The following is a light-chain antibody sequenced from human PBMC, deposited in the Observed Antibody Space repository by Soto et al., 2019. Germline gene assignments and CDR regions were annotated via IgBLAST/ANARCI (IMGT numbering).Light chain of an antibody. V-gene: IGLV3-21*04. J-gene: IGLJ2*01. CDR2: YDS. Sequence: SYELTQPPSVSVAPGKTARITCGGNNIGSKSVHWYQQKPGQAPVLVIYYDSDGPSGIPERFSGSNSGNTATLTISRVEAGDEADYYCQVWDSSSDHVVFGGGTKVTVL. CDR1: NIGSKS. CDR3: QVWDSSSDHVV.